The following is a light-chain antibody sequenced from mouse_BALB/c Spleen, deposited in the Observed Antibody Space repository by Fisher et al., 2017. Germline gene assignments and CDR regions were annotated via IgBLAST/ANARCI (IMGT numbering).Light chain of an antibody. CDR2: LTS. J-gene: IGKJ2*01. CDR3: QQWSSYPPT. Sequence: IVLTQSTALMSASPGEKVTMTCSASSSVSYMYWYQQKPRSSPKPWIYLTSNLASGVPARFSGSGSGTSYSLTISSMEAEDAATYYCQQWSSYPPTFGGGTKLEIK. CDR1: SSVSY. V-gene: IGKV4-68*01.